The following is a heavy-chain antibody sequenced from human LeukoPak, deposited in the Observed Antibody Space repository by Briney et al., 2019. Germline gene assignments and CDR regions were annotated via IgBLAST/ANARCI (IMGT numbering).Heavy chain of an antibody. V-gene: IGHV4-34*01. D-gene: IGHD3-16*01. Sequence: SETLSLTCAVHGGSFSGYYWSRIRQPPGKGLEWIGEINHCGSTNYNPSLKSRLTISVDTSKNQFSLKLSFVTAADTAVYYCASRRGSAWGQGTLVTVSS. CDR2: INHCGST. CDR1: GGSFSGYY. J-gene: IGHJ5*02. CDR3: ASRRGSA.